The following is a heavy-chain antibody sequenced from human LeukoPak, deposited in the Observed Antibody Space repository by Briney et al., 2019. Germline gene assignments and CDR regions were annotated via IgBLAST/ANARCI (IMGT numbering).Heavy chain of an antibody. CDR2: ISSRSSYI. J-gene: IGHJ4*02. Sequence: GRSLRLSCAASAFTFSSYSMNWVRRAPGTGLEWFSYISSRSSYIYYADSVKGRFTISRDNAKNSLYLQMNSLRAEDTAVYYCARDGYGDFAVDYWGQGTLVTVSS. D-gene: IGHD4-17*01. CDR3: ARDGYGDFAVDY. CDR1: AFTFSSYS. V-gene: IGHV3-21*01.